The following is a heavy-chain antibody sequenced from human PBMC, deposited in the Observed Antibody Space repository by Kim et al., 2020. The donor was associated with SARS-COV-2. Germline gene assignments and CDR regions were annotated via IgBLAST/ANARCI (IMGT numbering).Heavy chain of an antibody. CDR3: ARRQPDPNYANVYYGNYYRCYFDY. D-gene: IGHD3-10*01. CDR1: GGSFSGYY. J-gene: IGHJ4*02. Sequence: SETLSLTCAVYGGSFSGYYWSWIRQPPGKGLEWIGEINHVASTTYNPSLKSRVTISVDRSKNQFSLKMDSVTAADTSFYFCARRQPDPNYANVYYGNYYRCYFDYWAQGALVTVSS. CDR2: INHVAST. V-gene: IGHV4-34*01.